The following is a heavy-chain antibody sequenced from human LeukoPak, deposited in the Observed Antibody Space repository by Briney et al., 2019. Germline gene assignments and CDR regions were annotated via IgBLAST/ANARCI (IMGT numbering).Heavy chain of an antibody. V-gene: IGHV3-20*01. CDR3: ARDRDYYDSSGYPASGAFDI. CDR2: INWNGGST. D-gene: IGHD3-22*01. J-gene: IGHJ3*02. Sequence: GGSLRLSCAASGFTFSSYAMSWVRQAPGKGLEWVSGINWNGGSTGYADSVKGRFTISRDNAKNSLYLQMNSLRAEDTALYHCARDRDYYDSSGYPASGAFDIWGQGTMVTVSS. CDR1: GFTFSSYA.